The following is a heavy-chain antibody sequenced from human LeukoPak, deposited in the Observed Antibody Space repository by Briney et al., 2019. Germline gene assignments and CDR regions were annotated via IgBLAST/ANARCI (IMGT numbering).Heavy chain of an antibody. J-gene: IGHJ6*03. Sequence: SETLSLTCTASGGSISSSSYYWAWIRQPPGKGLEWSGSIHYSGSTYYNPSLQSRVTISIDTSKNQFSLKLRFVTAADTAVYYCARVRCSGGSCPYYYYYYYMDVWGKGTTVTVSS. D-gene: IGHD2-15*01. CDR3: ARVRCSGGSCPYYYYYYYMDV. CDR2: IHYSGST. CDR1: GGSISSSSYY. V-gene: IGHV4-39*07.